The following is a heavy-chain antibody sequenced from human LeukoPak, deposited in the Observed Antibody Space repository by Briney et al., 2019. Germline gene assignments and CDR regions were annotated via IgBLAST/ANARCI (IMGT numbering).Heavy chain of an antibody. D-gene: IGHD1-14*01. Sequence: GSLRLSCAASGFTFSSYAMSWVRQAPGKGLEWVSVISGSGGSTHYADSVKGRFTISRDNSKNTLYLQMDSLRAEDTALYYCARTQTGALFDSWGQGTLVTVSS. CDR3: ARTQTGALFDS. CDR2: ISGSGGST. V-gene: IGHV3-23*01. CDR1: GFTFSSYA. J-gene: IGHJ4*02.